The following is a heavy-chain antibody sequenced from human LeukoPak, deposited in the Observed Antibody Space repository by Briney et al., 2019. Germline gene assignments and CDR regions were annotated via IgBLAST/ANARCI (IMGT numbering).Heavy chain of an antibody. V-gene: IGHV4-59*01. J-gene: IGHJ5*02. CDR3: ARVVVRNWFDP. CDR2: IYYSAST. CDR1: GGSISSYY. D-gene: IGHD6-6*01. Sequence: SETLSLTCTVSGGSISSYYWSWIRQPPGKGLEWIGYIYYSASTNYNPSLKSRVTISVDTSKNQFSLKLSSVTAADTAVYYCARVVVRNWFDPWGQGTLVTVSS.